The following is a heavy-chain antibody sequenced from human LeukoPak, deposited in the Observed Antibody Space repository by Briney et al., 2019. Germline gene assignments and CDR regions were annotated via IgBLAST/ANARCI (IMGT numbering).Heavy chain of an antibody. V-gene: IGHV3-7*01. CDR1: GFAFSSYW. CDR3: ARDTGFNTFDY. D-gene: IGHD5-24*01. CDR2: IKQGGSDK. Sequence: PGGSPRLSCATSGFAFSSYWMSWVRQAPGKGLEWVANIKQGGSDKYYVDSVKGRFTISRDDAKNSLYLQMNSLRAEDTAVYFCARDTGFNTFDYWGQGTLVTVSS. J-gene: IGHJ4*02.